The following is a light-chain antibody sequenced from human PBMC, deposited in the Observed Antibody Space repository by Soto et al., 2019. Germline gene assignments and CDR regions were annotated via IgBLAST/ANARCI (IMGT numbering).Light chain of an antibody. CDR1: SSDVGGYNF. Sequence: QSALTQPASVSGSPGQSITISCTGTSSDVGGYNFVSWYQQHPGKAPKLMIFEVNNRPSGVSNRFSGSQSGNTASLTISGLQAEDEADYYCSSYTSIAGVFGGGT. J-gene: IGLJ3*02. CDR2: EVN. V-gene: IGLV2-14*01. CDR3: SSYTSIAGV.